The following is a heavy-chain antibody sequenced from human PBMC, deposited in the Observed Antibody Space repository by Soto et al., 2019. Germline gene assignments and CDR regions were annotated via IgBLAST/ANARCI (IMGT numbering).Heavy chain of an antibody. V-gene: IGHV1-69*01. CDR1: GGTFSSYA. D-gene: IGHD5-18*01. CDR3: ARIVDTAIRRWFDP. J-gene: IGHJ5*02. Sequence: QVQLVQSGAEVKKPGSSVKVSCKASGGTFSSYAISWVRQAPGQGLEWMGGIIPIFGTANYAQKFQGRVTITADESTSTAYMELSSLRSEDTAVYYCARIVDTAIRRWFDPWGQGTLVTVSS. CDR2: IIPIFGTA.